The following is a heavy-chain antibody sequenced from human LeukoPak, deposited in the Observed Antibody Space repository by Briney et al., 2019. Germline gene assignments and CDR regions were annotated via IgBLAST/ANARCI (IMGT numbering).Heavy chain of an antibody. Sequence: SETLSLTCAVYGGSFSGYYWSWIRQPPGKGLEWLGEINHSGSTNYNPSLKSRVTISVDTSKNQFSLKLSSVTAADTAVYYCARVRRYCSGGSCYSNYYYYYMDVWGKGTTVTVSS. V-gene: IGHV4-34*01. J-gene: IGHJ6*03. CDR1: GGSFSGYY. CDR2: INHSGST. D-gene: IGHD2-15*01. CDR3: ARVRRYCSGGSCYSNYYYYYMDV.